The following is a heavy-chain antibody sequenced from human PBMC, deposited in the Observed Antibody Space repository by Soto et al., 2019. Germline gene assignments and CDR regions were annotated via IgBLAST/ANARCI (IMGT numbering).Heavy chain of an antibody. CDR1: GFTFSSYA. CDR2: INSADST. V-gene: IGHV3-23*01. Sequence: EVQLLESGGGLVQPGGSLRLACAASGFTFSSYAMSWVRQAPGKGLEWVSSINSADSTYYADSVKGRFSISRDNSKNTLYLQMNSLRAEDTAVYYCPKRFPKPYYFDYWGQGPLVTVSS. CDR3: PKRFPKPYYFDY. J-gene: IGHJ4*02.